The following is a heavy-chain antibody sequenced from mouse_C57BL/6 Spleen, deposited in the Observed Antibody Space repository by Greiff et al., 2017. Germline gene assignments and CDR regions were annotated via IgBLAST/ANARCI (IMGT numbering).Heavy chain of an antibody. CDR1: GFTFSDYY. V-gene: IGHV5-16*01. CDR2: VNYDGSST. Sequence: DVKLVESEGGLVQPGSSMKLSCTASGFTFSDYYMAWVRQVPEKGLEWVANVNYDGSSTYYLDSLKSRFIISSDNAKNILYLQMSNLKSEDTAKYYWARENWDVGFGYRGQGTLVTVSA. J-gene: IGHJ3*01. D-gene: IGHD4-1*01. CDR3: ARENWDVGFGY.